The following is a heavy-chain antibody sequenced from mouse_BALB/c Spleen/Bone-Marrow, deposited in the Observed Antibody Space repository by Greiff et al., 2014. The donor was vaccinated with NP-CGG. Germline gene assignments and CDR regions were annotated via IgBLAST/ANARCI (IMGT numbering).Heavy chain of an antibody. CDR1: GFNIKDTY. CDR3: TKPSFYYGSSYWYFDV. J-gene: IGHJ1*01. Sequence: VQLKESGAELAKPGASVKLSCTASGFNIKDTYMHWVKQRPEQGLEWIGRIDPANGDTKYDPKFQGKATITADTSSNTAYLQLSSLTSEDTAVYYCTKPSFYYGSSYWYFDVWGAGTTVTLSS. V-gene: IGHV14-3*02. D-gene: IGHD1-1*01. CDR2: IDPANGDT.